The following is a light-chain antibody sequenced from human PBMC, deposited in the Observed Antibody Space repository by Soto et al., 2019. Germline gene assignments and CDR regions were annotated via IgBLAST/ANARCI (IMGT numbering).Light chain of an antibody. J-gene: IGLJ2*01. CDR3: SSYAGSNNVV. CDR2: EVT. V-gene: IGLV2-8*01. CDR1: SSDVGAYNY. Sequence: QSALTQPPSASGSPGQSVTISCTGTSSDVGAYNYVSWYQQHPGKAPKLMIYEVTKWPSGVPDRFSGSKSGNTASLTVSGLQAEDEADYYCSSYAGSNNVVFGGGTQLTVL.